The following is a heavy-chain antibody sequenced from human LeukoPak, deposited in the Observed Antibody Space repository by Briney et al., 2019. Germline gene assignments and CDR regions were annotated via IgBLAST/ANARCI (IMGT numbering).Heavy chain of an antibody. J-gene: IGHJ6*02. CDR2: ISAYNGNT. CDR1: GYTFTSYG. CDR3: ARDGHCSSTSCYMKYYYYGMDV. D-gene: IGHD2-2*02. V-gene: IGHV1-18*01. Sequence: ASVKVSCKASGYTFTSYGISWVRQAPGQGLEWMGWISAYNGNTNYAQKLQGRVTMTTDTSTSTAYMELRSLRSEDTAVYYCARDGHCSSTSCYMKYYYYGMDVWGQGTTVTVSS.